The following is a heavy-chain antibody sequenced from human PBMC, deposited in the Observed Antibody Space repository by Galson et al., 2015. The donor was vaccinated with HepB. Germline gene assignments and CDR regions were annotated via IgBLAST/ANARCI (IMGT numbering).Heavy chain of an antibody. V-gene: IGHV5-51*01. CDR3: ARRASMAKDY. Sequence: QSGAEVKKPGESLKISCKGSGYNFTIYWIGWVRQMPGKGLEWMGIIYPGDSTTRYSPSFQGQVTISVDKSINTAYLQWSSLKASDTAMYYCARRASMAKDYWGQGTLVTVSS. CDR2: IYPGDSTT. D-gene: IGHD2/OR15-2a*01. CDR1: GYNFTIYW. J-gene: IGHJ4*02.